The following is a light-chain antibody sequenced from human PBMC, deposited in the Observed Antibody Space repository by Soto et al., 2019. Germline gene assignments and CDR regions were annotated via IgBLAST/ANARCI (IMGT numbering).Light chain of an antibody. CDR1: SSDVGGYNF. Sequence: QSALTQPRSVSGSPGQSVTISCTGTSSDVGGYNFVSWYQQHPGKAPKFLIYDVSKRPSGVPDRSSGSKSGNTASLTISGLPAEDEADYYCCSYAGSYSWVFGGGTKLTVL. J-gene: IGLJ3*02. V-gene: IGLV2-11*01. CDR2: DVS. CDR3: CSYAGSYSWV.